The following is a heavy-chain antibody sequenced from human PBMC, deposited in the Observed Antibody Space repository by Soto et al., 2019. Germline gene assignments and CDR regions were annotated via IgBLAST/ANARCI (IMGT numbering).Heavy chain of an antibody. CDR2: ISAYNGNT. CDR3: ARQDYYDFSSGYYPNFDD. J-gene: IGHJ4*01. CDR1: GYTFTSYG. D-gene: IGHD3-3*01. Sequence: GASVKVSCKASGYTFTSYGISWVRQAPGQGLEWMGWISAYNGNTNYAQKLQGRVTMTTDTSTSTAYMELRSLRSDDTAVYYCARQDYYDFSSGYYPNFDDWRHGTLITVSS. V-gene: IGHV1-18*01.